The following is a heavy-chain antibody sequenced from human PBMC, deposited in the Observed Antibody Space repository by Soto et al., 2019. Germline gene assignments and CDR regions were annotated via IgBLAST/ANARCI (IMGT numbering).Heavy chain of an antibody. Sequence: ASVKVSCKASGYTFTSYYMHWVRQAPGQGLEWMGIINPSGGSTSYAQKFQGRVTMTRDTSTSTVYMELSSLRSEDTAVYYCARDLGYCSSTSCYGFYYGMDVWGQGTTVPVSS. D-gene: IGHD2-2*01. CDR1: GYTFTSYY. V-gene: IGHV1-46*03. CDR3: ARDLGYCSSTSCYGFYYGMDV. J-gene: IGHJ6*02. CDR2: INPSGGST.